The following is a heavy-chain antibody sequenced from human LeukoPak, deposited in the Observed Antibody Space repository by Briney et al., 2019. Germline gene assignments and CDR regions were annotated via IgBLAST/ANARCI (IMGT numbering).Heavy chain of an antibody. CDR3: ARLKRKLNYYYYMDV. V-gene: IGHV4-4*07. CDR1: GGSISSYY. J-gene: IGHJ6*03. CDR2: IYTSGST. D-gene: IGHD5-24*01. Sequence: SETLSLTCTVSGGSISSYYWSWIRQPAGKGLEWIGRIYTSGSTNYNPSLKVRVTMSVDTSKNQFSLKLSSVTAADTAVYYCARLKRKLNYYYYMDVWGKGTTVTVSS.